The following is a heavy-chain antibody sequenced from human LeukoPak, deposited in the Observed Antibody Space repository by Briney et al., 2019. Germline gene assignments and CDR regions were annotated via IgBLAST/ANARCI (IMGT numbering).Heavy chain of an antibody. CDR1: GFTFSSYW. CDR2: INPDGTST. J-gene: IGHJ5*02. CDR3: ARDAGDCGGDCPRWFDP. V-gene: IGHV3-74*01. Sequence: GGSLRLSCAASGFTFSSYWMHWVRQAPGKGLVWVSRINPDGTSTSYADSVKGRFTISRDNAKNTVDLQMNSLRGEDTAVYYCARDAGDCGGDCPRWFDPWGQGTLVTVSS. D-gene: IGHD2-21*02.